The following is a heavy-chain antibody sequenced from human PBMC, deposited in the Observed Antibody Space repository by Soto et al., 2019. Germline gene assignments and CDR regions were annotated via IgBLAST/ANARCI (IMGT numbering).Heavy chain of an antibody. J-gene: IGHJ6*02. V-gene: IGHV4-4*07. CDR2: IYTSGST. D-gene: IGHD2-2*01. Sequence: QVQLQESGPGLVKPSETLSLTCTVSGGSISSYYWSWIRQPAGKGLEWIGRIYTSGSTNYNPSLKSRVTMSVDTSKNQFSLKLSSVTAADTAVYYFARVTRYCSSTSCHGKMDVWGQGTTVTVSS. CDR1: GGSISSYY. CDR3: ARVTRYCSSTSCHGKMDV.